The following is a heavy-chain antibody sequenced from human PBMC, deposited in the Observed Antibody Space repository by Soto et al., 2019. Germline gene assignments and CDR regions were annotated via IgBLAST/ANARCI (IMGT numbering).Heavy chain of an antibody. CDR2: FDPKDGAT. D-gene: IGHD3-16*01. Sequence: ASVKVSCKVSGYALTESSMHWVRQAPGKGLEWMGGFDPKDGATIYAQTLQGRLTMTEDTSTDTAFMELSSLRSEDTALYYCATTGGSVSGYGLDVGGQGTTVTVSS. CDR3: ATTGGSVSGYGLDV. V-gene: IGHV1-24*01. CDR1: GYALTESS. J-gene: IGHJ6*02.